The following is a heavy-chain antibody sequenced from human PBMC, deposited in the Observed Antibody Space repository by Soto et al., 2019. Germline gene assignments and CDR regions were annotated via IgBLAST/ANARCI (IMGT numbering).Heavy chain of an antibody. Sequence: GGSLRLSCAASGFTFSSYWMHWVRQVPEKGLVWVSRINSDGSITNYADAVKGRFTISRDNVKNTLYLQVNSLRAEDTAVYYCVRYPRSVGGSYRPDYWGQGTLVTVSS. CDR1: GFTFSSYW. D-gene: IGHD3-16*02. J-gene: IGHJ4*02. V-gene: IGHV3-74*01. CDR3: VRYPRSVGGSYRPDY. CDR2: INSDGSIT.